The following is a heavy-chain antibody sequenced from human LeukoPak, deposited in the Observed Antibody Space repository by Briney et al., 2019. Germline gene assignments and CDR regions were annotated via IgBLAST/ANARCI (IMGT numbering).Heavy chain of an antibody. Sequence: ASVKVSCKASGGTFSSYAISWVRQAPGQGLEWMGRIIPILGIANYAQKFQGRVTITADKSTSTAYMELSSLRSENTAVYYCARERGNYGMDVWGQGTTVTVSS. V-gene: IGHV1-69*04. CDR2: IIPILGIA. J-gene: IGHJ6*02. CDR3: ARERGNYGMDV. CDR1: GGTFSSYA. D-gene: IGHD1-14*01.